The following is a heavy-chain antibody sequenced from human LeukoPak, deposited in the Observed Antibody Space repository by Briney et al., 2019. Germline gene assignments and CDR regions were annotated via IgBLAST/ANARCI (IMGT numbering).Heavy chain of an antibody. V-gene: IGHV3-23*01. CDR3: ARARTWNDFYYYMDV. D-gene: IGHD1-1*01. Sequence: HPGGSLRLSCSGSDFSLPNSVMSWVRQAPGKGLEWVSSVSVGGATTYYADSVKGRFTISRDNAKNSLYLQMNSLRAEDTAVYYCARARTWNDFYYYMDVWGKGTTVTVSS. CDR2: VSVGGATT. CDR1: DFSLPNSV. J-gene: IGHJ6*03.